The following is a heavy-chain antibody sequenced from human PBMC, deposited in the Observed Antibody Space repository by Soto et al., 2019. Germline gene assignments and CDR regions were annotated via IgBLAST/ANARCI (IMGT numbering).Heavy chain of an antibody. V-gene: IGHV2-5*01. CDR3: AHTWGLRFDY. CDR2: TYWNDDK. D-gene: IGHD3-16*01. J-gene: IGHJ4*02. Sequence: QITLKESGPTLVEPTQTLTLTCTYSGFSLRTTGVGVGWIRQPPGKALEWLGITYWNDDKRYSPSLKNRFTLTSDISKSQVVLTMTNMDPVDTATYYCAHTWGLRFDYWGQGTLVIVSS. CDR1: GFSLRTTGVG.